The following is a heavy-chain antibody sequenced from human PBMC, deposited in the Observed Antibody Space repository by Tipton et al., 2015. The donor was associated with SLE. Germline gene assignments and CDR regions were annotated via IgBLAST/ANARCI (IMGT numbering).Heavy chain of an antibody. V-gene: IGHV4-31*03. D-gene: IGHD3-16*02. CDR2: IYYSGNT. J-gene: IGHJ6*03. CDR1: GGSVSSASYY. CDR3: ARWGSFYYYMDV. Sequence: TLSLTCTVSGGSVSSASYYWTWIRQHPGKGLEWIGYIYYSGNTYYNPSLKSRITISVDTSTNQFSLKLNSVTAADTAVYYCARWGSFYYYMDVWGKGTTVTVSS.